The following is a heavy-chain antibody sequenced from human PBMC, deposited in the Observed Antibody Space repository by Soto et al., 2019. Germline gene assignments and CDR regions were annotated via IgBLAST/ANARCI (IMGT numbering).Heavy chain of an antibody. CDR2: ISSTSRHT. J-gene: IGHJ4*02. D-gene: IGHD6-13*01. CDR1: GFTFSDYY. CDR3: ARAASAAGSRDFDY. Sequence: QVHLVESGGGLVKPGGSLRLSCAASGFTFSDYYVTWIRQAPGKGLEWLSYISSTSRHTDYADSVKGRFTISRDNANNSLYLQMNSLRVDDTAVYFCARAASAAGSRDFDYWGQGALVTVSS. V-gene: IGHV3-11*06.